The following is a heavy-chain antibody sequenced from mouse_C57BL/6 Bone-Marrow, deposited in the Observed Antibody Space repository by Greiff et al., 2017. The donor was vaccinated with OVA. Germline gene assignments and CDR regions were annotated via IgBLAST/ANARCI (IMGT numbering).Heavy chain of an antibody. J-gene: IGHJ3*01. V-gene: IGHV1-19*01. Sequence: VQLQQSGPVLVKPGASVKMSCKASGYTFTDYYMNWVKQSHGKSLEWIGVINPYNGGTSYNQKFKGKATLTVDKSSSTAYMELNSLTSEDSAVYYCAREELRPWFAYWGQGTLVTVSA. D-gene: IGHD3-2*02. CDR2: INPYNGGT. CDR1: GYTFTDYY. CDR3: AREELRPWFAY.